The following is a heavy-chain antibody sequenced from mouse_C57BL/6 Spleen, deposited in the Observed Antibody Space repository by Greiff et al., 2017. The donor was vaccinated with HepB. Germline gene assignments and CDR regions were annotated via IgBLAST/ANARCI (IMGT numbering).Heavy chain of an antibody. Sequence: VKLQQSGPELVKPGASVKISCKASGYAFSSSWMNWVKQRPGKGLEWIGRIYPGDGDTNYNGKFKGKATLTADKSSSTAYMQLSSLTSEDSAVYFCARRYGSSSYYFDYWGQGTTLTVSS. J-gene: IGHJ2*01. CDR3: ARRYGSSSYYFDY. CDR1: GYAFSSSW. CDR2: IYPGDGDT. V-gene: IGHV1-82*01. D-gene: IGHD1-1*01.